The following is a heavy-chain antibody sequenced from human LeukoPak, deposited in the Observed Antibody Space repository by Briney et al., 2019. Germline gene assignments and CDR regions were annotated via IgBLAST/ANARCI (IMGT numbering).Heavy chain of an antibody. CDR1: GLTFSTYA. Sequence: GGSLRLSCAASGLTFSTYAMSWVRQAPGKGLEWVSGISGTGATTYYADSVKGRFTISRDNSKNTVYLQMNSLRAEDTAVYYCAKEITDSSSFSYYYSYSMDVWGQGTTVTVSS. CDR3: AKEITDSSSFSYYYSYSMDV. J-gene: IGHJ6*02. CDR2: ISGTGATT. V-gene: IGHV3-23*01. D-gene: IGHD6-6*01.